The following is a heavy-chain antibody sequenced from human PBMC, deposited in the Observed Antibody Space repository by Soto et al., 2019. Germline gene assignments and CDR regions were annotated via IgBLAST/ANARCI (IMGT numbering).Heavy chain of an antibody. V-gene: IGHV2-5*02. CDR2: IYWDDDR. J-gene: IGHJ4*02. Sequence: QITLKESGPTLVKPTQTLTLTCTFSGFSLTTSGLAVGWIRQPPGKALEWLALIYWDDDRRYSPSLRNRLTATMHTSTNQALLTTTTMAPVDTANYCSAHNPQPDAADASSPPTTFDFWGQGPLFTVSA. CDR1: GFSLTTSGLA. CDR3: AHNPQPDAADASSPPTTFDF.